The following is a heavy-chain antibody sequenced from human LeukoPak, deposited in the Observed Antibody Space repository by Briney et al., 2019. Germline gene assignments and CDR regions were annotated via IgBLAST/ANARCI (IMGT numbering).Heavy chain of an antibody. CDR1: GGSISSGDYY. CDR3: AREGTVTTFRDYFDY. Sequence: SETLSLTCTVSGGSISSGDYYWSWIRQPPGKGLEWIGYIYYSGSTYYNPSLKSRVTISVDTSKNQFSLKLSSVTAADTAVYYCAREGTVTTFRDYFDYWAGNPGHRLL. V-gene: IGHV4-30-4*01. D-gene: IGHD4-17*01. CDR2: IYYSGST. J-gene: IGHJ4*02.